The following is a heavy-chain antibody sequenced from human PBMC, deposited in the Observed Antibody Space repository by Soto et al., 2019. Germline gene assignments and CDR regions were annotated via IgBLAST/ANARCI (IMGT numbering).Heavy chain of an antibody. V-gene: IGHV3-23*01. D-gene: IGHD2-15*01. CDR2: ISGSGGGT. Sequence: EVQLLDSGGGLVQPGGSLRLSCAASGFTFSSFAMSWVRQAPGKGLEWVSAISGSGGGTYYADSVKGRVTISRDNSKKTLYLQMNSLRADDTADYYCAKRGVAGTYDAFDVWGRGAMVTVSS. CDR3: AKRGVAGTYDAFDV. CDR1: GFTFSSFA. J-gene: IGHJ3*01.